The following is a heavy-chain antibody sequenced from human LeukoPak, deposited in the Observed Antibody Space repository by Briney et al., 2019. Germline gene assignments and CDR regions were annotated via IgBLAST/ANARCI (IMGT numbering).Heavy chain of an antibody. CDR3: ARGSSPQYSSGWYYFDY. V-gene: IGHV1-18*01. J-gene: IGHJ4*02. CDR2: ISAYNGNT. CDR1: GYTFTSYG. Sequence: ASVKVSCKASGYTFTSYGISWVRQAPGQGLEWMGWISAYNGNTNYAQKFQGRVTMTRDTSISTAYMELSRLRSDDTAVYYCARGSSPQYSSGWYYFDYWGQGTLVTVSS. D-gene: IGHD6-19*01.